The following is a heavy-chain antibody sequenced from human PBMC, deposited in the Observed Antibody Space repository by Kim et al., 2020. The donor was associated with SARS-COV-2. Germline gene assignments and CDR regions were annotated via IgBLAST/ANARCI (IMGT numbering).Heavy chain of an antibody. CDR2: IYDGGST. V-gene: IGHV4-39*01. Sequence: SETLSLTCTVSGGSISISYYYWGWIRQPPGKGLEWIGSIYDGGSTYNNPSLKSRVTVSVDTSKNQFSLKLSSVTAADTAVYYCARHVVPAAMRYYYFYYGMDVWGQGTTVSVSS. J-gene: IGHJ6*02. D-gene: IGHD2-2*01. CDR1: GGSISISYYY. CDR3: ARHVVPAAMRYYYFYYGMDV.